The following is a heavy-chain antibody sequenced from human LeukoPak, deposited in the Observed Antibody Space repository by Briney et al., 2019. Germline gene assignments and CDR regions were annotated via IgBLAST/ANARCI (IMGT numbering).Heavy chain of an antibody. CDR1: GYTFTSYY. V-gene: IGHV1-46*01. J-gene: IGHJ4*02. Sequence: ASVKVSCEASGYTFTSYYMHWVRQAPGQGLEWMGIINPSGGSTSYAQKFQDRVTMTRDTSTSTAYMELSSLRSEDTAVYYCARKYSPTNYYYDSSGYYDYWGQGTLVTVSS. CDR2: INPSGGST. D-gene: IGHD3-22*01. CDR3: ARKYSPTNYYYDSSGYYDY.